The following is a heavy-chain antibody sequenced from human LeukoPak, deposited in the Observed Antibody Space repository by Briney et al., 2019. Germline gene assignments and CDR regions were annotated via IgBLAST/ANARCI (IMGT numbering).Heavy chain of an antibody. J-gene: IGHJ5*02. CDR3: ARKRSVWSDSNWFDP. V-gene: IGHV4-34*01. D-gene: IGHD3-3*01. CDR1: GGSFSGYY. Sequence: PSETLSLTCAVYGGSFSGYYWSWIRQPPGKGLEWIGEINHSGSTNYNPSLKSRVTISVDTSKNQFSLKLSSVTAADTAVYYCARKRSVWSDSNWFDPWGQGTLVTVSS. CDR2: INHSGST.